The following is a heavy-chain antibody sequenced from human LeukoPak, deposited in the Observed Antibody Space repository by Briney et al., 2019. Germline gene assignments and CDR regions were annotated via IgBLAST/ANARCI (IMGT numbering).Heavy chain of an antibody. CDR2: ISYDGSNK. J-gene: IGHJ3*02. CDR3: ARDKDIVVVVAGDAFDI. Sequence: PGRSLRLSCAASGFTFSSYAMPWVRQAPGKGLEWVAVISYDGSNKYYADSVKGRFTISRDNSKNTLYLQMNSLRAEDTAVYYCARDKDIVVVVAGDAFDIWGQGTMVTVSS. CDR1: GFTFSSYA. V-gene: IGHV3-30-3*01. D-gene: IGHD2-15*01.